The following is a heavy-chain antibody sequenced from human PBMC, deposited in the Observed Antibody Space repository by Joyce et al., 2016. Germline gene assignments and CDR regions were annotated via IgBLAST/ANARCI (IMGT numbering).Heavy chain of an antibody. CDR1: GYTFTGYY. CDR3: ARGGLWSGYDDIDY. CDR2: INPNSGGA. Sequence: QVQLVQSWAEVKKPGASVKVSCKTSGYTFTGYYMHWVRQAPGQGLEGMGGINPNSGGANYAQKVQGRVTMTRDTSISTAYLELSRLRSDDTAVYYCARGGLWSGYDDIDYWGQGTLVTVSS. D-gene: IGHD3-3*01. V-gene: IGHV1-2*02. J-gene: IGHJ4*02.